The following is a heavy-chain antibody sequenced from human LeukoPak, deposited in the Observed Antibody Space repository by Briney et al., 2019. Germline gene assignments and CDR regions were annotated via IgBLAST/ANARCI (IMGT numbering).Heavy chain of an antibody. V-gene: IGHV4-4*02. CDR3: AREVADYDSSGYYSSGDWFDP. CDR2: IYHSGST. CDR1: GGSLSSDNW. Sequence: SETLSLTCGVSGGSLSSDNWWNWLRQPPGKGLEWIGDIYHSGSTYYNPSLKSRVTISVDTSKNQFSLKLSSVTAADTAVYYCAREVADYDSSGYYSSGDWFDPWGQGTLVTVSS. J-gene: IGHJ5*02. D-gene: IGHD3-22*01.